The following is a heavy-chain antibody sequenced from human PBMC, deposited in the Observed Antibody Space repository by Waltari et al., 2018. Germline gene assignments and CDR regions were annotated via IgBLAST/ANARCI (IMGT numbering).Heavy chain of an antibody. J-gene: IGHJ5*02. CDR3: ARADYYYDKNWFDP. V-gene: IGHV4-30-4*08. Sequence: QVQLQESGPGLVKPSQTLSLTCTVSGVSISSGDDHWNWIRQPPGKGLEWIGYVYYSGSTYYNPSLKSRITMSVDTSKNQFYRHLNSVTAADTAVYYCARADYYYDKNWFDPWGQGTPVTVSS. CDR1: GVSISSGDDH. D-gene: IGHD3-22*01. CDR2: VYYSGST.